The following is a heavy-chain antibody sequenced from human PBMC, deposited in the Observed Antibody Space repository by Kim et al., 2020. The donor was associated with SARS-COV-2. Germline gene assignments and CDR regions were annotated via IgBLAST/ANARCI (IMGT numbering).Heavy chain of an antibody. D-gene: IGHD3-3*01. CDR3: ARHFRGSYRRLLGLFQLDY. Sequence: SETLSLTCIVSGGSISSSGYYWDWIRQPPGKGREGIGSVYYTGNTYYNPSRKSRVTISVDTSKNQFSLKPSSVTAAATAVYDCARHFRGSYRRLLGLFQLDYWGQGILVTVSS. CDR1: GGSISSSGYY. CDR2: VYYTGNT. V-gene: IGHV4-39*01. J-gene: IGHJ4*02.